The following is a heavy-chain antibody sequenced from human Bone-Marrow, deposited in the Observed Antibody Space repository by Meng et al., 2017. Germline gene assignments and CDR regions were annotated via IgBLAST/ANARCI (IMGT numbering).Heavy chain of an antibody. CDR3: ARSRRPWAAAGTVIDY. D-gene: IGHD6-13*01. J-gene: IGHJ4*02. Sequence: GESLKISCAASGFSVSHNYMSWVRQAPGKGLEWVAVIWYDGSNKYYADSVKGRFTISRDNSKNTLYLQMNSLRAEDTAVYYCARSRRPWAAAGTVIDYWGQGTLVTVSS. CDR1: GFSVSHNY. CDR2: IWYDGSNK. V-gene: IGHV3-33*08.